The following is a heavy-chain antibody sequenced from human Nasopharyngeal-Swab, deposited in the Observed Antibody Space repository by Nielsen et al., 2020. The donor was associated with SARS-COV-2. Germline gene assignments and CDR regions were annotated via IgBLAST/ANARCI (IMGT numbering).Heavy chain of an antibody. CDR2: ISAYNGNT. CDR1: GYTFTSYG. J-gene: IGHJ5*02. CDR3: ARALSARTTLNCLGP. Sequence: ASVKVSCKASGYTFTSYGISWVRQAPGQGLEWMGWISAYNGNTNYAQKLQGRVTMTTDTSTSTAYMELRSLRSDDTAVYYCARALSARTTLNCLGPWGQGTLVTVSS. V-gene: IGHV1-18*01. D-gene: IGHD4-17*01.